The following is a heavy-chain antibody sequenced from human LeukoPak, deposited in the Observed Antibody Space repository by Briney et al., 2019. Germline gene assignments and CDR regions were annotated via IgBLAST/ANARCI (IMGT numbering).Heavy chain of an antibody. CDR1: GFTFSSYW. J-gene: IGHJ5*02. Sequence: GGSLRLSCAASGFTFSSYWMSWVRQAPGKGLEWVANIKQDGSEKYYVDSVKGRFTISRDNAKNSLYLQMNSLRAEDTAVYYCARALVGSSWYEKITRLNRFDPWGQGTLVTVSS. CDR2: IKQDGSEK. CDR3: ARALVGSSWYEKITRLNRFDP. D-gene: IGHD6-13*01. V-gene: IGHV3-7*01.